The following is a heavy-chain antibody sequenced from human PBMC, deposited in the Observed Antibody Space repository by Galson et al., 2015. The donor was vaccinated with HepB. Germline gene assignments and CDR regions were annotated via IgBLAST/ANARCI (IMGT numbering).Heavy chain of an antibody. J-gene: IGHJ4*02. V-gene: IGHV3-23*01. CDR1: GFTFSNYP. CDR3: EKTSRVSNHYFDC. CDR2: IRGNGGST. Sequence: SLRLSCAASGFTFSNYPMTWVRQAPGKGLEWVSAIRGNGGSTFNADSVKGRFTIPRDNSKKTLYLQMESLRAEETAVYYCEKTSRVSNHYFDCWGQGTLVTVSS. D-gene: IGHD4-11*01.